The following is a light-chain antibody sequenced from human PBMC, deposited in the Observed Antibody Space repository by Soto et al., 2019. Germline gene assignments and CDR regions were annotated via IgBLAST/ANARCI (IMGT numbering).Light chain of an antibody. CDR2: GAS. CDR3: QQYNNWPSLT. CDR1: RSVNSN. J-gene: IGKJ4*01. V-gene: IGKV3-15*01. Sequence: EIVMTQSPGTLSVSPGERATLSCRASRSVNSNLAWYQQKPGQSPRLLIYGASTRATGIPVRFTGSGSGTEFTLTISSLQSADFAVYYCQQYNNWPSLTFGGGTKVEIK.